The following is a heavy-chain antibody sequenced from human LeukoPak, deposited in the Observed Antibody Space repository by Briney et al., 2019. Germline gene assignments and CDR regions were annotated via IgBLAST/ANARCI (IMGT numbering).Heavy chain of an antibody. J-gene: IGHJ4*02. V-gene: IGHV3-53*01. CDR2: YSGGST. CDR3: ARGLGYCTSTTWLLPSDY. CDR1: GFTVSTYY. Sequence: GGSLRLSCAASGFTVSTYYMTWVRQAPGKGLECVSVYSGGSTYCADSVKGRFTVSGDNSKNTLYLQMNSLRAEDTAMYYCARGLGYCTSTTWLLPSDYWGQGTLVT. D-gene: IGHD2-8*01.